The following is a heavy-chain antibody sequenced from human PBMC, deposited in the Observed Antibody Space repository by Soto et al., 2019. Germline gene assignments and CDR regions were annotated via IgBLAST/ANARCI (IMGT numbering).Heavy chain of an antibody. J-gene: IGHJ4*02. CDR2: INAGNGNT. D-gene: IGHD3-9*01. Sequence: ASVKVSCKASGYTFTSYAMHWVRQAPGQRLEWMGWINAGNGNTQYSQKFQGRVTITRDTSASTAYMELSSLRSEDTAVYYFARSGVSWLLLFDYWGQEPRVTVS. V-gene: IGHV1-3*01. CDR3: ARSGVSWLLLFDY. CDR1: GYTFTSYA.